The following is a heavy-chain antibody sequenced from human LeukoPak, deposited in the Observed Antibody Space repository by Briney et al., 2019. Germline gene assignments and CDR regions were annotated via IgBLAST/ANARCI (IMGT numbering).Heavy chain of an antibody. V-gene: IGHV4-30-4*08. CDR2: IYYSGST. CDR1: GGSFSGYY. D-gene: IGHD4-23*01. Sequence: PSETLSLTCAVYGGSFSGYYWSWIRQPPGKGLEWIGYIYYSGSTYYNPSLKSRVTISVDTSKNQFSLKLSSVTAADTAVYYCARDVDGGNSHYFDYWGQGTLVTVSS. CDR3: ARDVDGGNSHYFDY. J-gene: IGHJ4*02.